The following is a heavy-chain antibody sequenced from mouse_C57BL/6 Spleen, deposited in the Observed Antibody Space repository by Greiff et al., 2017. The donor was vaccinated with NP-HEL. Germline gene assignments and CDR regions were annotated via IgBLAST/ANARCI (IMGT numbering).Heavy chain of an antibody. D-gene: IGHD2-4*01. J-gene: IGHJ3*01. CDR2: INPSNGGT. Sequence: QVQLQQPGTELVKPGASVKLSCKASGYTFTSYWMHWVKQRPGQGLEWIGNINPSNGGTNYNEKFKSKATLTVDKSSSTAYMQLSSLTSEDSAVYYCARGGNYYDYDAVSFAYWGQGTLVTVSA. V-gene: IGHV1-53*01. CDR1: GYTFTSYW. CDR3: ARGGNYYDYDAVSFAY.